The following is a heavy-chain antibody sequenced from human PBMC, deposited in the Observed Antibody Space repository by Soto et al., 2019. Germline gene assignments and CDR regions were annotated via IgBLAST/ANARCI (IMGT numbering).Heavy chain of an antibody. D-gene: IGHD3-16*01. CDR2: IYSGGST. Sequence: GGSLRPSCAASGFTVSSNYMSWVRQAPGKGLEWVSVIYSGGSTYYADSVKGRFTISTDNSKNTLYLQMNSLSAEDTAVYYCARDLGYYYGKDVWGQGTTVTVSS. CDR3: ARDLGYYYGKDV. J-gene: IGHJ6*02. V-gene: IGHV3-53*01. CDR1: GFTVSSNY.